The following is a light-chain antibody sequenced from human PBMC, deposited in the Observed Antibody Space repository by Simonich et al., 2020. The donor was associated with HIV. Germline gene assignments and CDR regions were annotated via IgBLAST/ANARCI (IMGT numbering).Light chain of an antibody. CDR3: QQRSNWPPLYT. J-gene: IGKJ2*01. V-gene: IGKV3-11*01. CDR1: QSVSSY. Sequence: EIVLTQSPATLSFSPGERATLSCRASQSVSSYLAWYQQKPGQAPRLLIYDASNRANGIPARFSGSGSGTDFTLTISSLEPEDFAVYYCQQRSNWPPLYTFGQGTKLEIK. CDR2: DAS.